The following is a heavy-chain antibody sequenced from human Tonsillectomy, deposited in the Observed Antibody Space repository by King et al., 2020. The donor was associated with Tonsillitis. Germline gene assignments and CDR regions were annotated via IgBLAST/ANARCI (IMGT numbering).Heavy chain of an antibody. V-gene: IGHV3-64*05. CDR3: VKDGHGVGDF. D-gene: IGHD4-17*01. J-gene: IGHJ4*02. CDR1: GFNFNNYA. CDR2: ISKTGNNT. Sequence: QLVQSGGGLVQPGGSLRLSCSASGFNFNNYAMQWVRQAPGKGMEYVSAISKTGNNTFYVDSVKGRFTISRDNSKNTLYVQMSSLRVEDTAVYYCVKDGHGVGDFWGQGTLVTVSS.